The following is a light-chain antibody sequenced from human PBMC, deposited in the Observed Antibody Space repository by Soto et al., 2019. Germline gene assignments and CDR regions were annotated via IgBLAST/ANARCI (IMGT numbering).Light chain of an antibody. V-gene: IGKV3-20*01. CDR1: QSVSSSY. J-gene: IGKJ4*01. CDR2: GAS. CDR3: QQYDNSPLT. Sequence: IVLTQSSATLSLSTGERAALSCGASQSVSSSYLAWYQQKNGQAPRLLIYGASNRATGIADRFSGSGSGTDFNLTISRLETEDFAVYYCQQYDNSPLTFGGGTKVDIK.